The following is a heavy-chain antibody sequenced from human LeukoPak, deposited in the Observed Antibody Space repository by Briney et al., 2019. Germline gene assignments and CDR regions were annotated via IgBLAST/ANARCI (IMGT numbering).Heavy chain of an antibody. CDR3: ARQVSTTVTHDLVWYFDL. CDR1: GYSFTSYW. J-gene: IGHJ2*01. CDR2: IYPGDSDT. Sequence: GESLKISCKGSGYSFTSYWIGWVRQMPGKGLEWMGIIYPGDSDTRYSPSFQGQVTISADKSISTAYLQWSSLKASDTAMYYCARQVSTTVTHDLVWYFDLWGRGTLVTVSS. V-gene: IGHV5-51*01. D-gene: IGHD4-17*01.